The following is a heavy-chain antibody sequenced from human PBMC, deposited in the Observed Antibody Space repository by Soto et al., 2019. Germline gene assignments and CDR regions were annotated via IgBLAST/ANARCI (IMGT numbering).Heavy chain of an antibody. CDR1: GYTFPNYG. J-gene: IGHJ4*02. CDR2: ISTYNGNT. V-gene: IGHV1-18*01. Sequence: QVQLMQSGAEVKKPGASVKVSCKASGYTFPNYGISWERQAPGQGFEWMGWISTYNGNTKDAQKFQGRVTMTTDTSTSTAYMELKSLRSDDTAVYYCAREEVAGTGGDVWGQGTLVTVSS. CDR3: AREEVAGTGGDV. D-gene: IGHD6-19*01.